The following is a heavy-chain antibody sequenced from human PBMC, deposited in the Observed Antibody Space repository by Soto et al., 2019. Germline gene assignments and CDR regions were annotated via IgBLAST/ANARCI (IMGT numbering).Heavy chain of an antibody. J-gene: IGHJ6*03. V-gene: IGHV4-31*03. CDR3: ARSSGCSGGSCALHYYYYYYMDV. CDR2: IYYSGST. CDR1: GGSISSGGYY. Sequence: QVQLQESGPGLVKPSQTLSLTCTVSGGSISSGGYYWSWIRQHPGKGLEWIGYIYYSGSTYYNPSLKSRVTISVDTSKNQFSLKLSSVTAADTAVYYCARSSGCSGGSCALHYYYYYYMDVWGKGTTVTVSS. D-gene: IGHD2-15*01.